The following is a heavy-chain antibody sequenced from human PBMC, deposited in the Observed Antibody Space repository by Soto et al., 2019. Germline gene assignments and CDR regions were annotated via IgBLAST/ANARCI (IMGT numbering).Heavy chain of an antibody. CDR1: GGTFSSYA. CDR3: ARDLGSYSPRPGYYFDY. D-gene: IGHD4-4*01. V-gene: IGHV1-69*13. J-gene: IGHJ4*02. CDR2: IIPIFGTA. Sequence: GASVKVSCKASGGTFSSYAISWVRQAPGQGLEWMGGIIPIFGTANYAQKFQGRVTITADESTSTAYMELSSLRSEDTAVYYCARDLGSYSPRPGYYFDYWGQGTLVTVSS.